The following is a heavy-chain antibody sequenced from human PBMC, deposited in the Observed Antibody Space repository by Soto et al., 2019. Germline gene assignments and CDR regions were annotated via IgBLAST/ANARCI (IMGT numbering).Heavy chain of an antibody. CDR3: AGGEVFFGY. CDR2: INAGNGNT. D-gene: IGHD3-3*01. CDR1: GYPFTSYT. Sequence: QVQLVQSEAEVKKPGASVKVSCKASGYPFTSYTMHWVRQAPGQRLEWMGWINAGNGNTKYSQKFQGRVSITRDTSASTAYMELSSLRSEDTALYYCAGGEVFFGYWGQGTLVTVSS. V-gene: IGHV1-3*01. J-gene: IGHJ4*02.